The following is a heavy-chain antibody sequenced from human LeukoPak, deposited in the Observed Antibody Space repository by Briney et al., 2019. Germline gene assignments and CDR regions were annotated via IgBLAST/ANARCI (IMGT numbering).Heavy chain of an antibody. J-gene: IGHJ4*02. Sequence: GESLRLSCAASEFTFAAYAMSWVRQAPGKGLEWVSTIGASGDNTNYADSVKGRFTISRDNSKNTLDLQMNSLRAEDTALYYCARGEGYGDYPIDYWGQGNLVTVSS. CDR2: IGASGDNT. D-gene: IGHD4-17*01. CDR3: ARGEGYGDYPIDY. CDR1: EFTFAAYA. V-gene: IGHV3-23*01.